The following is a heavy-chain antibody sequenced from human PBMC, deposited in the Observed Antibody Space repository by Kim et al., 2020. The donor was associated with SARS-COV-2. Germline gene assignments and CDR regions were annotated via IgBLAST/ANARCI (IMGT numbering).Heavy chain of an antibody. Sequence: SVKVSCKASGGTFSSYAISWVRQAPGQGLEWMGGIIPIFGTANYAQKFQGRVTITADKSTSTAYMELSSLRSEDTAVYYCARGTYYYDSSGPKWWFDPWGQGTLVTVSS. CDR1: GGTFSSYA. CDR3: ARGTYYYDSSGPKWWFDP. V-gene: IGHV1-69*06. CDR2: IIPIFGTA. J-gene: IGHJ5*02. D-gene: IGHD3-22*01.